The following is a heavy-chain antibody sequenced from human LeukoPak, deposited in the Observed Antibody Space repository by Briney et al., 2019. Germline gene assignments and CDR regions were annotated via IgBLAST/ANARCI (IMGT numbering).Heavy chain of an antibody. CDR1: GFTLSSYW. J-gene: IGHJ4*02. CDR3: ARIAAHSSSWYDGGY. V-gene: IGHV3-74*01. D-gene: IGHD6-13*01. CDR2: INSDGSST. Sequence: PGGSLRLSCAASGFTLSSYWMHWVRQAPGKGLVWVSHINSDGSSTTYADSVKGRFTISRDNAKNTLYLQMNSLRAEDTGVYYCARIAAHSSSWYDGGYWGQGTLVTVSS.